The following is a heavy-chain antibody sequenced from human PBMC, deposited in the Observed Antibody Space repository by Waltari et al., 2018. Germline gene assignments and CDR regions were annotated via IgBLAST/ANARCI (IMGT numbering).Heavy chain of an antibody. V-gene: IGHV4-59*01. J-gene: IGHJ4*02. CDR1: GGSISSYY. D-gene: IGHD3-10*01. CDR2: IYYSGST. CDR3: ARYPIDYYGSGSPY. Sequence: QVQLQESGPGLVKPSETLSLTCPVSGGSISSYYWSWLRQPPGKGLEWIGYIYYSGSTNYNPSLKSRVTISVDTSKNQFSLKLSSVTAADTAVYYCARYPIDYYGSGSPYWGQGTLVTVSS.